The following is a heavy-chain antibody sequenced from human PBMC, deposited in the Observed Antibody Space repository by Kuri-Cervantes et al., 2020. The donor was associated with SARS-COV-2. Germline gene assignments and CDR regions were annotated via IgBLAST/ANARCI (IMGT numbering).Heavy chain of an antibody. CDR1: GFTVNSDS. D-gene: IGHD3-3*01. CDR2: IYSSGST. Sequence: GESLRLSCAASGFTVNSDSMSWGRQAQGKGLEWESVIYSSGSTSYADSVKGRFTISRDNFKNTLYLQMSSLRAEDTAVYYCARGRGPGDFWSGLNCFDPWGQGTLVTVSS. CDR3: ARGRGPGDFWSGLNCFDP. J-gene: IGHJ5*02. V-gene: IGHV3-53*01.